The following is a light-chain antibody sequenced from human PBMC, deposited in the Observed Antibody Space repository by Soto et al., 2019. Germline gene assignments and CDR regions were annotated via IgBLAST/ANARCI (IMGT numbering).Light chain of an antibody. CDR2: EVT. V-gene: IGLV2-23*02. CDR1: SGDVGSYNL. J-gene: IGLJ1*01. Sequence: QSALTQPASVSGSPGQSITIPCTGTSGDVGSYNLVSWYQQHPGKAPKLMIYEVTERLSGVSNRFSGSKSGNTASLTISGLQPEDEADYYCCSYAGNSEVFGTGTKVTVL. CDR3: CSYAGNSEV.